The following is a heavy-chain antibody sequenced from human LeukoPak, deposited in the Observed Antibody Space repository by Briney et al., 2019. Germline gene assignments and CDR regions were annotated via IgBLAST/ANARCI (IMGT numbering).Heavy chain of an antibody. CDR3: ARGSAGAFDY. Sequence: GGSLRLSCAASGFTFSNYSMSWVRQAPGKGLEWVANINQDGGGKYYVDSVKGRFSISRDNAKNSLFLQMNSLRDEDTAVYYCARGSAGAFDYWGQGTLVTVSS. CDR1: GFTFSNYS. CDR2: INQDGGGK. V-gene: IGHV3-7*03. D-gene: IGHD6-13*01. J-gene: IGHJ4*02.